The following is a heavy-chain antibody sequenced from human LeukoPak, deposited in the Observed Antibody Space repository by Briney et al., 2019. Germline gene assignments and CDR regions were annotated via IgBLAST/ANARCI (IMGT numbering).Heavy chain of an antibody. V-gene: IGHV4-4*07. D-gene: IGHD1-7*01. Sequence: PSETLSLTXTVSGGSIGSYYWSWIRQPAGKGLEWIGRIYTSGSTNYNPSLKSRVTMSVDTSKNQFSLKLSSVTAADTAVYYCARVANNWNYPNWGQGTLVTVSS. CDR2: IYTSGST. J-gene: IGHJ4*02. CDR1: GGSIGSYY. CDR3: ARVANNWNYPN.